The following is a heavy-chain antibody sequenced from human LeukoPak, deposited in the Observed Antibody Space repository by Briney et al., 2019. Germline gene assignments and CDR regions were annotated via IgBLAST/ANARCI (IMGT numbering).Heavy chain of an antibody. CDR1: GFTFSSYW. V-gene: IGHV3-7*03. CDR2: IKQDGSEK. J-gene: IGHJ1*01. CDR3: AKHIYGVVSIQQ. D-gene: IGHD3-3*01. Sequence: PGGSLRLSCAASGFTFSSYWMSWVRQAPGKGLEWVANIKQDGSEKYYVDSVKGRFTISRDNAKNSLYLHMSNVKTEDTAVYYCAKHIYGVVSIQQWGQGTLVTVSS.